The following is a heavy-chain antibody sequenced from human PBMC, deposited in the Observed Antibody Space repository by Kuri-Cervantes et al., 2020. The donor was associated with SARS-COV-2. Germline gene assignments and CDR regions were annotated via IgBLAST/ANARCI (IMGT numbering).Heavy chain of an antibody. D-gene: IGHD1-14*01. CDR3: ARSGVSAATGYYYYYYMDV. CDR2: ISSSGSTI. CDR1: GFTFSDYY. V-gene: IGHV3-11*01. J-gene: IGHJ6*03. Sequence: GESLKISCAASGFTFSDYYMSWIRQAPGKGLEWVSYISSSGSTIYYADSVKGRFTISRDNAKNSLYLQMNSLRAEDTAVYYCARSGVSAATGYYYYYYMDVWGKGTTVTVSS.